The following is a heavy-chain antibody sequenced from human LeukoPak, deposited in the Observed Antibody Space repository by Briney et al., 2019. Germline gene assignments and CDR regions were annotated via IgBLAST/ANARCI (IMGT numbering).Heavy chain of an antibody. CDR3: ASTSGSCSAGSCYSKLDY. Sequence: SVKVSCKASGGHFSSYGISWVRQAPGQGLEWMGGIVPIFGTANYAQKFQGRVTITADESTSTTYMDLSSLRSEDTAVYYCASTSGSCSAGSCYSKLDYWGQGTRVTVSS. J-gene: IGHJ4*02. D-gene: IGHD2-15*01. CDR2: IVPIFGTA. V-gene: IGHV1-69*01. CDR1: GGHFSSYG.